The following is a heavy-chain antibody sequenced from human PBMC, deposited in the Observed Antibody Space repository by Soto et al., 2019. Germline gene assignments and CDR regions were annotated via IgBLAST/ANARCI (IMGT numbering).Heavy chain of an antibody. CDR3: ARDLFPYYFDY. V-gene: IGHV3-33*01. Sequence: GGSLRLSCAASGFTFSSYGMHWVRQAPGKGLEWVAVIWYDGSNKYYADSVKGRFTISRDNSKNTLYLQMNSLRAEDTAVYYCARDLFPYYFDYWGQGTLVTVSS. J-gene: IGHJ4*02. D-gene: IGHD2-21*01. CDR2: IWYDGSNK. CDR1: GFTFSSYG.